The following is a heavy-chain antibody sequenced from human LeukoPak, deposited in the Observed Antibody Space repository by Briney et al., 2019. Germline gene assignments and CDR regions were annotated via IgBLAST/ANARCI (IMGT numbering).Heavy chain of an antibody. CDR2: IIPIFGTA. J-gene: IGHJ5*02. CDR3: ARAGYYYGSGTHNWFDP. Sequence: SVKVSCKASGGTFSSYAISWVRQAPGQGLEWMGGIIPIFGTANYAQKLQGRVTMTTDTSTSTAYMELRSLRSDDTAVYYCARAGYYYGSGTHNWFDPWGQGTLVTVSS. D-gene: IGHD3-10*01. CDR1: GGTFSSYA. V-gene: IGHV1-69*05.